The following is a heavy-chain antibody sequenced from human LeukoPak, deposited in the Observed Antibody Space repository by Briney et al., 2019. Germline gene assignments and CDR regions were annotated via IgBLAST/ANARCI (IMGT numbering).Heavy chain of an antibody. Sequence: ASVKVSCKTSGDTYSDYYIHWVRQASGQGLEWMGRIKSDDTTYAPKFQGRVAMIKDTSISTAYMELSSLRSDDTAVYYCATHSATGYVFDYFDFWGQGTQVIVSS. CDR3: ATHSATGYVFDYFDF. V-gene: IGHV1-2*02. J-gene: IGHJ4*02. CDR2: IKSDDT. CDR1: GDTYSDYY. D-gene: IGHD5-12*01.